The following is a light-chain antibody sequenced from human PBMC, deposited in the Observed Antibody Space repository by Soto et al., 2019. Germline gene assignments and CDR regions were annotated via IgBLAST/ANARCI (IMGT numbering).Light chain of an antibody. V-gene: IGLV2-14*01. CDR1: SSDVGGYNY. Sequence: QSALTQPASVSGSPGQSITISCTGSSSDVGGYNYVSWYQQHPGKAPKLMIYNVSNRPSGVSNRFSASKSGNTASLTISGLQAEDEADYYCSSYTISTTHVLFGGGTKLTVL. J-gene: IGLJ2*01. CDR2: NVS. CDR3: SSYTISTTHVL.